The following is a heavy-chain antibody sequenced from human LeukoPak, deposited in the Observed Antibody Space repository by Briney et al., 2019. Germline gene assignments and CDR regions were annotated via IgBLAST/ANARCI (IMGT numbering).Heavy chain of an antibody. Sequence: PSETLSLTCAVYGGSFSGYYWSWIRQPPGKGLEWIGEINHSGSTNYNPSLKSRVTISVDTSKNQFSLKLSSVTAADTAVYYCARGLGSSGWYLAFDIWGQGTMVTVSS. D-gene: IGHD6-19*01. J-gene: IGHJ3*02. V-gene: IGHV4-34*01. CDR2: INHSGST. CDR3: ARGLGSSGWYLAFDI. CDR1: GGSFSGYY.